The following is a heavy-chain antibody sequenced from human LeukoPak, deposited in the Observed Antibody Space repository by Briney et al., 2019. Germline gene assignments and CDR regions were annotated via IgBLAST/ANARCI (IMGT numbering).Heavy chain of an antibody. CDR1: GFTSSNYW. CDR3: AREDMWAFDI. Sequence: GGSLRLSCAASGFTSSNYWMSWVRQAPGKGLEWVANIKPDGSEKYYVDSVKGRFIISRDNAKNSLYLQMNSLRAEDTAVYYCAREDMWAFDIWGQGTMVTVSS. V-gene: IGHV3-7*01. D-gene: IGHD2-15*01. J-gene: IGHJ3*02. CDR2: IKPDGSEK.